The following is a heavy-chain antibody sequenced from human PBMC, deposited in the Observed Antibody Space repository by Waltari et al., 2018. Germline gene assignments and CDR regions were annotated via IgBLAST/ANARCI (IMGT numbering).Heavy chain of an antibody. CDR1: GGSFSSNDW. CDR2: VHHSGGT. D-gene: IGHD6-19*01. Sequence: QVQLKESGPGLVKPSETLSLACDVSGGSFSSNDWWSWVRQPPGKGLEWIGEVHHSGGTKCNPSLNRRVVMSVDTSKNQISLTMKSVTAADTAVYYCARGFAGWPFDYWGPGTLVIVAS. V-gene: IGHV4-4*02. CDR3: ARGFAGWPFDY. J-gene: IGHJ4*02.